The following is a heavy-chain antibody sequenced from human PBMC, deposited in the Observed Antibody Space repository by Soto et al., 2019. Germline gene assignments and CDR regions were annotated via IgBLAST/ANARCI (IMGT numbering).Heavy chain of an antibody. V-gene: IGHV1-18*01. CDR2: ISAYNGNT. D-gene: IGHD2-2*01. J-gene: IGHJ4*02. Sequence: ASVKVSCKASGYTFTSYGISWVRQAPGQGLEWMGWISAYNGNTNYAQKLQGRVTMTTDTSTSTAYMELRSLRSDDTAVYYCASGLGYCSSTSCYEPVFDYWGQGTLVTVSS. CDR1: GYTFTSYG. CDR3: ASGLGYCSSTSCYEPVFDY.